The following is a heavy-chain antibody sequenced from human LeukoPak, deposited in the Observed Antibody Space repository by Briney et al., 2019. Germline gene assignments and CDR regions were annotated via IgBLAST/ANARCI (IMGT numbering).Heavy chain of an antibody. D-gene: IGHD3-22*01. CDR2: IYWDDDR. V-gene: IGHV2-5*02. CDR1: GFSLNTRGVG. CDR3: AHRKNYYDSSVFDN. J-gene: IGHJ4*02. Sequence: SGPTLVNPTQTLTLTCTFSGFSLNTRGVGVGWIRQPPGRALEWLALIYWDDDRRYSPSLKSRLTITKNTSKNQVVLTMTNMDPVDTATYFCAHRKNYYDSSVFDNWGQGTLATVSS.